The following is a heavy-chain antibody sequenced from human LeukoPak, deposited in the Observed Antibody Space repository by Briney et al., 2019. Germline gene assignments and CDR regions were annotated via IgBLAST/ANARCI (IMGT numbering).Heavy chain of an antibody. CDR1: GFTFSTYT. D-gene: IGHD1-14*01. CDR3: AKDLRKDGIWDIDY. Sequence: GGSLRLSCAASGFTFSTYTMNWVRQAPGKGLEWVSGIYGSGGASFYADSVKGRFTISRDNSQNTVFLQMDSLRDEDTALYYYAKDLRKDGIWDIDYWGQGTLVTVSS. CDR2: IYGSGGAS. V-gene: IGHV3-23*01. J-gene: IGHJ4*02.